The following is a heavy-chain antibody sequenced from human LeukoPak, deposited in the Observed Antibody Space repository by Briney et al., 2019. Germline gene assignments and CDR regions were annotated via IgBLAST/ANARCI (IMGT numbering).Heavy chain of an antibody. D-gene: IGHD3-3*01. V-gene: IGHV1-2*02. CDR3: ARGSLSDFWSGYYTYFDF. J-gene: IGHJ4*02. CDR2: ISPNSGDT. Sequence: ASVKVSCKASGYTFSGYYMQWVRQAPGQGLEWMGWISPNSGDTHYAQKFQGRATMTTDTSIGTAYMALSRLRSDDTAVYFCARGSLSDFWSGYYTYFDFWGQGTLVTVSS. CDR1: GYTFSGYY.